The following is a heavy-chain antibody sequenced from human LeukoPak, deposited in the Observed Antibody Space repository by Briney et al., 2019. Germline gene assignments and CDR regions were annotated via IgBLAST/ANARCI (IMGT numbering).Heavy chain of an antibody. CDR2: ISTYNGNT. J-gene: IGHJ2*01. Sequence: ASVRVSCKASGYTFTRYGITWVRQAPGQGLEWMGWISTYNGNTDYAQKLQGRGTMTTDTSTSTAYMELRSLRSDDTAVYYCARTYGDYGGSYWYFDLWGRGTLVTVSS. V-gene: IGHV1-18*01. D-gene: IGHD4-17*01. CDR3: ARTYGDYGGSYWYFDL. CDR1: GYTFTRYG.